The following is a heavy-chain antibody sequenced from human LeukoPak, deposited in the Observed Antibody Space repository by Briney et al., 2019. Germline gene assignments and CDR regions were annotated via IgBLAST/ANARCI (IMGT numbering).Heavy chain of an antibody. Sequence: GGSLRLSCAASGLTFSSHWMHWVSQAPGKGLVWVSRITNDGSSTTYADSVKGRFTISRDNAKNTVYLQMNNLRAEDTAVYYCVSFYETYWGRGTLVTVSS. CDR1: GLTFSSHW. D-gene: IGHD2-2*01. CDR2: ITNDGSST. CDR3: VSFYETY. V-gene: IGHV3-74*01. J-gene: IGHJ4*02.